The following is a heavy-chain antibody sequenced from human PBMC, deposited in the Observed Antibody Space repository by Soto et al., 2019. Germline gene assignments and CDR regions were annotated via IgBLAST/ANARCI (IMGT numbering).Heavy chain of an antibody. CDR1: GGTFSSYT. J-gene: IGHJ4*02. D-gene: IGHD3-22*01. CDR2: IIPILGIA. CDR3: AADSSGYHSESAADY. Sequence: QVQLVQSGAEVKKPGSSVKVSCKASGGTFSSYTISWVRQAPGQGLEWMGRIIPILGIANYAQKFQGRVTITADKSTSTAYMELSSLRSEDTAVYYCAADSSGYHSESAADYWGQGTLVTVSS. V-gene: IGHV1-69*02.